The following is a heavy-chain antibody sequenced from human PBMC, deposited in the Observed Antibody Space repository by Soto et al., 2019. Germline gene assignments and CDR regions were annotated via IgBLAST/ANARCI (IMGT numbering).Heavy chain of an antibody. J-gene: IGHJ5*02. Sequence: QVQLVQSRAEVKKPGSSVKVSCKASGGVFSSYAISWVRQAPGQGLEWMGGIIPIFGTANYAPKFQGRVTIPADESTTTAYRDLTNVRSDGTAVYYCARGTGDVRDRQVYDDYGLGGWFDPWGQGTLVTVSS. CDR3: ARGTGDVRDRQVYDDYGLGGWFDP. CDR2: IIPIFGTA. CDR1: GGVFSSYA. D-gene: IGHD3-16*01. V-gene: IGHV1-69*12.